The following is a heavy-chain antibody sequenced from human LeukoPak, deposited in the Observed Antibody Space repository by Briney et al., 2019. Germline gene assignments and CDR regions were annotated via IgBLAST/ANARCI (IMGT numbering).Heavy chain of an antibody. J-gene: IGHJ6*03. D-gene: IGHD6-13*01. CDR2: IIPIFGTA. CDR1: GGTFSSYA. V-gene: IGHV1-69*13. Sequence: GASVKVSCKASGGTFSSYAISWVRQAPGQGLEWMGGIIPIFGTANYAQKFQGRVTITADESTSTAYMELSSLRSEDTAVYYCARDESSSWRNPLNYYYHMDVWGKGTTVTVSS. CDR3: ARDESSSWRNPLNYYYHMDV.